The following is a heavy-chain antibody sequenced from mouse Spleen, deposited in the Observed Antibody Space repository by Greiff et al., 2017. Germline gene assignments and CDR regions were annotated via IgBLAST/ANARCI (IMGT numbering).Heavy chain of an antibody. CDR1: GYTFTSYW. V-gene: IGHV1-69*01. J-gene: IGHJ2*01. CDR3: ARGGYPFDY. CDR2: IDPSDSYT. Sequence: VQLQQPGAELVMPGASVKLSCKASGYTFTSYWMHWVKQRPGQGLEWIGEIDPSDSYTNYNQKFKGKATLTVDKSSSTAYMQLSSLTSEDSAVYYCARGGYPFDYWGQGTTLTVSS. D-gene: IGHD3-1*01.